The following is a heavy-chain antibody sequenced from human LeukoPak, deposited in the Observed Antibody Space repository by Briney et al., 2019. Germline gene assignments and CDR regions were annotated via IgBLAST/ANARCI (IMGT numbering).Heavy chain of an antibody. CDR1: GFTFSSYW. V-gene: IGHV3-74*01. J-gene: IGHJ4*02. Sequence: PGGSLRLSCAASGFTFSSYWMHWVRHAPGKGLVWVSRINSDGSSTSYADSVKGRFTISRDNAKNTLFLQMNSLRAEDTAVYYCAAVVGSGSYYDYWGQGGLVTVSS. CDR2: INSDGSST. CDR3: AAVVGSGSYYDY. D-gene: IGHD1-26*01.